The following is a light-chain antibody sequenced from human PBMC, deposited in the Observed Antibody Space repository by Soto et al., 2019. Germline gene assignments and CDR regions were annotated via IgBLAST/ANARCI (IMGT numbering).Light chain of an antibody. CDR3: QQYDDLPRT. Sequence: DIQMTQSPSSLSASVGDRVTITCQASQDISNNLHWYQVKPGKAPKLLIYDASNLETGVPSRFSGSESGTDFTFTINSLEPEDVATYYCQQYDDLPRTFGQGTKLQVK. CDR1: QDISNN. J-gene: IGKJ2*01. V-gene: IGKV1-33*01. CDR2: DAS.